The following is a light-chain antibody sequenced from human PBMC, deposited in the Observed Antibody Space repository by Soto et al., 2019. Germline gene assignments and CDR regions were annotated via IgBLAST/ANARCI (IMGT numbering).Light chain of an antibody. J-gene: IGLJ1*01. Sequence: QSVLTQPPSASGCPGQSGTISCTGTSTDVGGYNYISWYQHHPGKGPKLIIYEVSERPSGVPDRFSGSKSGNPASLTVSGFQAEDEADYYCSSYAGSNNRGVFGSGTKVTVL. CDR1: STDVGGYNY. V-gene: IGLV2-8*01. CDR3: SSYAGSNNRGV. CDR2: EVS.